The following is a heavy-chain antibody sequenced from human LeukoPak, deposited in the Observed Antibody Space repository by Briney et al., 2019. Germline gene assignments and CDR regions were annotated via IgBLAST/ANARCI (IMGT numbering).Heavy chain of an antibody. J-gene: IGHJ6*02. Sequence: PGGSLRLSCAASGFTCSAHYMDWVRQAPGKGLEWVGRTRRKVNNYSAEYAASVKGRFTISRDDSENCMSLQMNSLKTEDTAVYYCARVQSGGYFGLDVWGQGTTVTVSS. V-gene: IGHV3-72*01. CDR3: ARVQSGGYFGLDV. CDR1: GFTCSAHY. CDR2: TRRKVNNYSA.